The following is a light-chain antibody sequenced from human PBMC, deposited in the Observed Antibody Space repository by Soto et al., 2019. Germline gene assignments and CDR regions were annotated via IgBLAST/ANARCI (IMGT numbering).Light chain of an antibody. CDR1: SSDIGAYNY. CDR2: AVT. Sequence: QSVLTQPASVSGSPGQSITISCTGTSSDIGAYNYVSWYQQHPGKAPKLMIYAVTDRPSGVSSRFSGSKSANTASLTISGLQAEDEADYYCSSYTSSSTLFGTGTKVTV. V-gene: IGLV2-14*01. CDR3: SSYTSSSTL. J-gene: IGLJ1*01.